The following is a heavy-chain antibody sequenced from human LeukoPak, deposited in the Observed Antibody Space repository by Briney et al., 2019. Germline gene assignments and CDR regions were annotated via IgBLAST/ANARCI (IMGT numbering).Heavy chain of an antibody. V-gene: IGHV3-7*01. CDR2: IKQDGSEK. D-gene: IGHD1-20*01. CDR1: GFTFSSHW. J-gene: IGHJ4*02. Sequence: GGSLRLSCAASGFTFSSHWMSWVRQAPGKGLEWVANIKQDGSEKYYVDSVKGRFTISRDNAKNSLYLQMNSLRAEDTAVYYCARSLNWNDGPTPSYFDYLGQGSLVTVSS. CDR3: ARSLNWNDGPTPSYFDY.